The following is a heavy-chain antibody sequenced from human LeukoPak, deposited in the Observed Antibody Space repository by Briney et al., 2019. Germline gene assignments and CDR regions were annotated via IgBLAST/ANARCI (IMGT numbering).Heavy chain of an antibody. V-gene: IGHV1-8*01. CDR3: ARGRSSSSWYLVDVIDY. D-gene: IGHD6-13*01. CDR2: MNPNTGNT. CDR1: GYTFTSHD. Sequence: ASVKVSCKASGYTFTSHDINWVRQATGQGLEWMGWMNPNTGNTGYAQKFQGRVTMTRNTSISTAYMELSSLRSEDTAVYYCARGRSSSSWYLVDVIDYWGQGTLVTVSS. J-gene: IGHJ4*02.